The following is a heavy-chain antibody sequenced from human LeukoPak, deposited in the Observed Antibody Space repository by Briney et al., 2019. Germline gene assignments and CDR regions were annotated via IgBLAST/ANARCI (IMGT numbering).Heavy chain of an antibody. CDR1: GFTFSSYG. Sequence: PGRSLRLSCAASGFTFSSYGMHWVRQAPGKGLEWVAVTSYDGSNKYYADSVKGRFTISRDNSKNTLYLQMNSLRAEDTAVYYCAKDRAGYCSSTSCYLGFDYWGQGTLVTVSS. CDR3: AKDRAGYCSSTSCYLGFDY. J-gene: IGHJ4*02. V-gene: IGHV3-30*18. D-gene: IGHD2-2*01. CDR2: TSYDGSNK.